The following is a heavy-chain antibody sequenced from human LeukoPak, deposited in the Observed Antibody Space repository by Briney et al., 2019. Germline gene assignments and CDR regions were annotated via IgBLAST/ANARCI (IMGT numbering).Heavy chain of an antibody. CDR1: GYSFTSYW. CDR2: IYPGHSDT. D-gene: IGHD3-22*01. CDR3: ASNDSSGYYW. Sequence: VESLNLSWKCSGYSFTSYWIGWVRQTPGKGLEWMGIIYPGHSDTRYSPSFQGQVTISADKSISTAYLQWRSLKGLDTAMYYCASNDSSGYYWWGQGTLVTVSS. J-gene: IGHJ4*02. V-gene: IGHV5-51*01.